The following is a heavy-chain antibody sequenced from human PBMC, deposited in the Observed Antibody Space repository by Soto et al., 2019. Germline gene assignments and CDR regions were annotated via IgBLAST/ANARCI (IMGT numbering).Heavy chain of an antibody. CDR2: INHSGST. V-gene: IGHV4-34*01. D-gene: IGHD6-19*01. CDR3: ARGLFYSSGWEIDY. J-gene: IGHJ4*02. CDR1: GGSFSGYY. Sequence: SETLSLTCAVYGGSFSGYYWSWIRQPPGKGLEWIGEINHSGSTNYNPSLKSRVTISVDTSKNQFSLKLSSVTAADTAVYYCARGLFYSSGWEIDYWGQGTLVTVSS.